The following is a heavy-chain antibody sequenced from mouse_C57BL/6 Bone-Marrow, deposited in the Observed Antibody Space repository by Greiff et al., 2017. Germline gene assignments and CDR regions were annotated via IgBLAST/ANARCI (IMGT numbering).Heavy chain of an antibody. V-gene: IGHV1-19*01. CDR1: GYTFTDYY. J-gene: IGHJ4*01. Sequence: VQLQQSGPVLVKPGASVKMSCKASGYTFTDYYMNWVKQSHGKSLEWIGVINPYNGGTSYNQKFKGKATLPVDKSSSTAYMELNSLTSEDSAVYYCARRGLYYYGSSLYYAMDYWGQGTSVTVSS. CDR2: INPYNGGT. CDR3: ARRGLYYYGSSLYYAMDY. D-gene: IGHD1-1*01.